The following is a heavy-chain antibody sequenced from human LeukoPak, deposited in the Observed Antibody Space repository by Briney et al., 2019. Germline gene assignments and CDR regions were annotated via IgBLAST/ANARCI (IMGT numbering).Heavy chain of an antibody. Sequence: GASVKVSCKASEYTFTGYYMHWVRQAPGQGLEWMGWINPNSGGTNYAQKFQGRVTMTRDTSISTAYMELSRLRSDDTAVYYCARSSVFTMVRGVIIDLNWFDPWGQATLVTVSS. CDR2: INPNSGGT. CDR3: ARSSVFTMVRGVIIDLNWFDP. CDR1: EYTFTGYY. D-gene: IGHD3-10*01. J-gene: IGHJ5*02. V-gene: IGHV1-2*02.